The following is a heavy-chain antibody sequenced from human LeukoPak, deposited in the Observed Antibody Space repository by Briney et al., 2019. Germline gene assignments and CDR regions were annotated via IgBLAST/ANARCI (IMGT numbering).Heavy chain of an antibody. CDR2: IIHGGTT. J-gene: IGHJ4*02. CDR1: GDSITSGSYY. V-gene: IGHV4-39*07. CDR3: ASSCPGGTCPIDY. Sequence: AETLSLTCTVSGDSITSGSYYWAWVRQPPGKGLEWIGEIIHGGTTNYNPSLKSRVTISVDTSKNQFSLKVRSVTAADTAVYYCASSCPGGTCPIDYWGQGNLVTVSS. D-gene: IGHD2-15*01.